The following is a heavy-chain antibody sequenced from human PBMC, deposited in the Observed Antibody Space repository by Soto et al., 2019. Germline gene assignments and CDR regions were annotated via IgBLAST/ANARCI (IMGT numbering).Heavy chain of an antibody. D-gene: IGHD2-15*01. Sequence: QVQLVQSGAEEKKPGASVKDSCRASGFTFSGYTIHWVRQAPGQRLEWMGWIKADNTNTKYSQKFHGRVTITRDTSASTVYMELSSLRAEDTAVYYCAREGGRYVDYWGQGTLVTFSS. J-gene: IGHJ4*02. CDR1: GFTFSGYT. CDR2: IKADNTNT. V-gene: IGHV1-3*05. CDR3: AREGGRYVDY.